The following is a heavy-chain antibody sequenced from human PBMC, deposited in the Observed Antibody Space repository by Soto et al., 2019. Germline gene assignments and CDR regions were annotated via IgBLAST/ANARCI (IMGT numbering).Heavy chain of an antibody. D-gene: IGHD2-8*02. V-gene: IGHV3-11*01. J-gene: IGHJ4*02. CDR3: ARVNPVTGLYYFDY. Sequence: PGGSLRLSCAASGFTFSYYYMTWIRQAPGRGLEWTSYISSSGRDMFYADSVKGRFTISRDNAKNSLYLQMNSLRAEDTALYYCARVNPVTGLYYFDYWGQGTLVTVSS. CDR2: ISSSGRDM. CDR1: GFTFSYYY.